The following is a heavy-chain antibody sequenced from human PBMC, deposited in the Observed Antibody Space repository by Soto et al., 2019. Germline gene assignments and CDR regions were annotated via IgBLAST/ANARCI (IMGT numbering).Heavy chain of an antibody. V-gene: IGHV1-2*04. CDR2: INPNSGGT. J-gene: IGHJ4*02. D-gene: IGHD6-13*01. CDR1: GYTFTGYY. Sequence: ASVKVSCKASGYTFTGYYMHWVRQAPGQGLEWMGWINPNSGGTNYAQKFQGWVTMTRDTSISTAYMELSRLRSDDTAVYYCARSRQLQPYQFDYWGQGTLVTVS. CDR3: ARSRQLQPYQFDY.